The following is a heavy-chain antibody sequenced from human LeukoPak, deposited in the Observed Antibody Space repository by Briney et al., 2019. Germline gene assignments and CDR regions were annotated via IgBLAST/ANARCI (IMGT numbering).Heavy chain of an antibody. V-gene: IGHV4-39*01. D-gene: IGHD5-12*01. CDR3: ARPTVVASFDTFHI. Sequence: SETLSLTCTVSGGSISSRNYYWGWIRQPPGKGLEWIGTIYYSGSTYYNPSLKSRVTISVDTSKNQFSLKLNSVTAADTAVYYCARPTVVASFDTFHIWGQGTMVAVSS. CDR2: IYYSGST. CDR1: GGSISSRNYY. J-gene: IGHJ3*02.